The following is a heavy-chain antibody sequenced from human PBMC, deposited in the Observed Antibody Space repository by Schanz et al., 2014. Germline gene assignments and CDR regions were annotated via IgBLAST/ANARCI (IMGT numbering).Heavy chain of an antibody. CDR3: AKELYSGSHYGWFDP. Sequence: QVQLVESGGGLVQPGGSLRLSCAASGFTFSDYYMSWIRQAPGKGLEWVSYISATSAKIDYADSVQGRFTISRDNSNHTLYLQMNSLRADDTAVYYCAKELYSGSHYGWFDPWGQGTLVTVSS. CDR1: GFTFSDYY. CDR2: ISATSAKI. V-gene: IGHV3-11*05. J-gene: IGHJ5*02. D-gene: IGHD1-26*01.